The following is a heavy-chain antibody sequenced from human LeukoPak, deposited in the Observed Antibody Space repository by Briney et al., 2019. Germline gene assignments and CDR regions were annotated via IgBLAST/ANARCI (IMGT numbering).Heavy chain of an antibody. V-gene: IGHV4-34*01. CDR2: INHSGST. CDR1: GGSFSGYY. D-gene: IGHD5-18*01. J-gene: IGHJ5*02. CDR3: ARGHVDTAFQRWFDP. Sequence: PSQTLSLTCAVYGGSFSGYYWSWIRQPPGKGLEWIGEINHSGSTNYNPSLKSRVTISVDTSKNQFSLKLSSVTAADTAVYYCARGHVDTAFQRWFDPWGQGTLVTVSS.